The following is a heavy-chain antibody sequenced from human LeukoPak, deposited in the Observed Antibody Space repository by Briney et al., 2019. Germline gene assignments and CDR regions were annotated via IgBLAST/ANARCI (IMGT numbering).Heavy chain of an antibody. D-gene: IGHD3-22*01. CDR2: ISYDGSNK. Sequence: GGSLRLSCAASGFTFSSYGMHWVRQAPGKGLEWVAVISYDGSNKYYADSVKGRFTISRDNAKNSLHLQMNNLRVEDTAVYYCAPTYYYESSGHQGGQGTLVTVSA. CDR3: APTYYYESSGHQ. CDR1: GFTFSSYG. V-gene: IGHV3-30*03. J-gene: IGHJ4*02.